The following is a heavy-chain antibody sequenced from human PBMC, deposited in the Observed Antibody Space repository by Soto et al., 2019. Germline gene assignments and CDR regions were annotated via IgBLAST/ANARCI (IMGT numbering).Heavy chain of an antibody. CDR3: ARDXGLKNSGSYLDAFDI. CDR2: INSDGSST. Sequence: GGSLRLSCAASGCNFSSYWMHWVRQAPGKGLVWVSRINSDGSSTSYADSVKGRFTISRDNAKNTLYLQMNSLRAEDTAVYYCARDXGLKNSGSYLDAFDIWGQGTMVTVSS. D-gene: IGHD1-26*01. CDR1: GCNFSSYW. V-gene: IGHV3-74*01. J-gene: IGHJ3*02.